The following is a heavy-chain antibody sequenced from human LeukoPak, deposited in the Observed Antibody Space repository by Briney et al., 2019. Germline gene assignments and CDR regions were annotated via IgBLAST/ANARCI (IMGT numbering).Heavy chain of an antibody. CDR1: GFTFSSYA. Sequence: GGSLRLSCAASGFTFSSYAMSWVRQAPGKGLEWVSAISGSGGSTYYADSMKGRFTISRDNSKNTLYLQMNSLRAEDTAVYYCAKDGSGSLAGTAMDAWGKGTTVTVSS. D-gene: IGHD6-19*01. V-gene: IGHV3-23*01. CDR2: ISGSGGST. J-gene: IGHJ6*04. CDR3: AKDGSGSLAGTAMDA.